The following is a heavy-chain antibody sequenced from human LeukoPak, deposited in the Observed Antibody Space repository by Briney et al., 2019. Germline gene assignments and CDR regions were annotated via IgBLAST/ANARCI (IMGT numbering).Heavy chain of an antibody. CDR1: GFTFSSYA. Sequence: GGSLRLSCAASGFTFSSYAMSWIRQAPGKGLEWVSYISSSGSTIYYADSVKGRFTISRDNAKNSLYLQMSSLRAEDTAVYYCARDGDSSGYYSPHFDYWGQGTLVTVSS. J-gene: IGHJ4*02. V-gene: IGHV3-11*01. CDR2: ISSSGSTI. CDR3: ARDGDSSGYYSPHFDY. D-gene: IGHD3-22*01.